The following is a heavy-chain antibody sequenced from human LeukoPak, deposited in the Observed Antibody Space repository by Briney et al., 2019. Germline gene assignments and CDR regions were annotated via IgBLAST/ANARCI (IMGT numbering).Heavy chain of an antibody. CDR2: ISGSGGST. V-gene: IGHV3-23*01. Sequence: GGSLRLSCAASGFTFSSYAMSWVRQAPGKGLEWVSAISGSGGSTYYADSVKGRFTISRDNSKNTLYLQMNSLRAEDTAVYYCARDRQDIVLMVYGNFDYWGQGTLVTVSS. D-gene: IGHD2-8*01. CDR3: ARDRQDIVLMVYGNFDY. CDR1: GFTFSSYA. J-gene: IGHJ4*02.